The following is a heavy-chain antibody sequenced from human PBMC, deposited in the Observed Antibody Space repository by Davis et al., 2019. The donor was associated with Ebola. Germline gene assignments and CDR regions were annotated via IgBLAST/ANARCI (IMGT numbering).Heavy chain of an antibody. CDR2: IKQDGSEK. CDR1: GFTFSSYW. CDR3: AKAAGRHYYYGMDV. J-gene: IGHJ6*02. D-gene: IGHD6-13*01. V-gene: IGHV3-7*01. Sequence: GESLKISCAASGFTFSSYWMSWVRQAPGKGLEWVANIKQDGSEKYYVDSVKGRFTISRDNAKNSLYLQMNSLRAEDTAVYYCAKAAGRHYYYGMDVWGQGTTVTVSS.